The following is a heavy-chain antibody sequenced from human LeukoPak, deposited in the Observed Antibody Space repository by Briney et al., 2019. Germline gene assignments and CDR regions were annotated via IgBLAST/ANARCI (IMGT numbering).Heavy chain of an antibody. D-gene: IGHD6-13*01. CDR2: IYYTGST. CDR1: GGSISGGKVF. Sequence: PSETLSLTCAVSGGSISGGKVFWGRIPQSPGMGLEWIGSIYYTGSTYYNPSLKSRVTISVDTSKSEFSLMVHAVTAADTGMYYCARRGITYSTIFFDSWGQGTLVSVAS. CDR3: ARRGITYSTIFFDS. V-gene: IGHV4-39*01. J-gene: IGHJ4*02.